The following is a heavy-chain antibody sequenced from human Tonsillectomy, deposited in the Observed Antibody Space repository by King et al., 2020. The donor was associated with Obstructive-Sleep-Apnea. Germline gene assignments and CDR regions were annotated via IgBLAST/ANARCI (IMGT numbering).Heavy chain of an antibody. V-gene: IGHV3-23*04. CDR3: AKDIGTGYHYYGMDV. J-gene: IGHJ6*02. CDR1: GFTFSSYA. D-gene: IGHD3/OR15-3a*01. Sequence: VQLVESGGGLVQPGGSLRVSCAASGFTFSSYAMNWVRQAPGKGLEWVSAISGSGGSTYYADSVKGRFTISRDNSKNTPYLQMNSLRADDTALYYCAKDIGTGYHYYGMDVWGQGTTVTVSS. CDR2: ISGSGGST.